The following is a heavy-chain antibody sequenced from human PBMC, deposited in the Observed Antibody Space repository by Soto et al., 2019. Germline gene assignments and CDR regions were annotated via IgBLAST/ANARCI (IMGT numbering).Heavy chain of an antibody. J-gene: IGHJ4*02. D-gene: IGHD3-10*01. CDR1: GYIFPNSW. V-gene: IGHV5-10-1*01. CDR3: ARFYYYGSGSYRESYFNX. CDR2: IDPSDSYT. Sequence: GESLKISWKGSGYIFPNSWITWVRQMPGKGLELMVKIDPSDSYTNYRPSFQGRVTISAYKYINTAYVQWSSLRASDTAMYYCARFYYYGSGSYRESYFNXWGQGTLVTVSX.